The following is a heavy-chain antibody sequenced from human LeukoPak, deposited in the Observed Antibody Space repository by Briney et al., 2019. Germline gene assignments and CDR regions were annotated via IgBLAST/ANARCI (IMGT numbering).Heavy chain of an antibody. Sequence: GGSLRLSCAASGVTFISYWMSWVRQAPGKGLEWLANIKQDGSEKYYVDSVKGRFTISRDNAKNSLYLQMNSLRAEDTAVYYCARGGYDFWSGYYTGHYYFDYWGQGTLVTVSS. D-gene: IGHD3-3*01. CDR2: IKQDGSEK. J-gene: IGHJ4*02. V-gene: IGHV3-7*01. CDR1: GVTFISYW. CDR3: ARGGYDFWSGYYTGHYYFDY.